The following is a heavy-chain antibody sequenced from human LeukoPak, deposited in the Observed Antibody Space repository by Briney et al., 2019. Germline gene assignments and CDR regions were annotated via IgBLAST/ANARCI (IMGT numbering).Heavy chain of an antibody. Sequence: SETLSLACTVSGGSISSYYWSWTRQPAGKGLEWIGRIYTSGSTNYNPSLKSRVTMSVDTSKNQFSLKLSSVTAADTAVYYCARGSYDSSGYYPYYFDYSGQGTLVTVSS. CDR2: IYTSGST. CDR3: ARGSYDSSGYYPYYFDY. CDR1: GGSISSYY. D-gene: IGHD3-22*01. V-gene: IGHV4-4*07. J-gene: IGHJ4*02.